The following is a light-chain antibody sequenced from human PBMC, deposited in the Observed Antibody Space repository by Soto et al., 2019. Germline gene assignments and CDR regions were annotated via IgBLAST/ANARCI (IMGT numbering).Light chain of an antibody. CDR1: SSDVGAYNY. J-gene: IGLJ2*01. CDR3: SSYTTSATLV. V-gene: IGLV2-14*01. Sequence: SALTQPASVSGSPGQSITISCTGTSSDVGAYNYVSWYQQHPDKAPKLIIFEVNNRPSGVSNRFSGSKSGNTASLTISGLQAEDEADYYCSSYTTSATLVFGGGTKVTVL. CDR2: EVN.